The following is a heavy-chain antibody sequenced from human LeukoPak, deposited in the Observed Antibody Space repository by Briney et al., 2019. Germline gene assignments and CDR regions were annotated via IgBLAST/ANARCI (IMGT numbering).Heavy chain of an antibody. D-gene: IGHD5-18*01. J-gene: IGHJ3*02. Sequence: SQTLSLTCTVSGGSISSGGYYWSWIRQHPGKGLEWIGYIYYSGSTYYNPSLKSRVTISVDTSKNQFSLKLSSVTAADTAVYYCARGRYSYGNDAFDNWGQGTMVTVSS. V-gene: IGHV4-31*03. CDR2: IYYSGST. CDR1: GGSISSGGYY. CDR3: ARGRYSYGNDAFDN.